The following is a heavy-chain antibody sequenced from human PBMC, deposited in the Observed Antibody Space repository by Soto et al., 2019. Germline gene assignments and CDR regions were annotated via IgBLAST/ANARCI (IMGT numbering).Heavy chain of an antibody. CDR3: ARGRSLYGSETYYMDV. CDR1: GYTFTSYD. V-gene: IGHV1-8*01. Sequence: ASVKVSCKASGYTFTSYDINWVRQATGQGLEWMGWMNPNSGNTGYAQKFQGRVTMTRNTSISTAYMELSSLRSEDTAVYYCARGRSLYGSETYYMDVWGKGTTVTVSS. J-gene: IGHJ6*03. D-gene: IGHD3-10*01. CDR2: MNPNSGNT.